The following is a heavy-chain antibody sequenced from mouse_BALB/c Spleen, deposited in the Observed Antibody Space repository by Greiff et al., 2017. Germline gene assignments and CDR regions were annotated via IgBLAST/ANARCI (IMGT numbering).Heavy chain of an antibody. D-gene: IGHD2-10*01. CDR1: GYTFTSYW. CDR3: ARSAYYGNSMDY. J-gene: IGHJ4*01. CDR2: IYPGDGDT. V-gene: IGHV1-87*01. Sequence: VKLVESGAELARPGASVKLSCKASGYTFTSYWMQWVKQRPGQGLEWIGAIYPGDGDTRYTQKFKGKATLTADKSSSTAYMQLSSLASEDSAVYYCARSAYYGNSMDYWGQGTSVTVSS.